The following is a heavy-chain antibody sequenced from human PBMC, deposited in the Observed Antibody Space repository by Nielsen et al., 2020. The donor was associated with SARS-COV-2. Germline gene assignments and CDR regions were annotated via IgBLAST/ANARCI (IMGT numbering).Heavy chain of an antibody. CDR2: ISSSGSTI. D-gene: IGHD5-18*01. V-gene: IGHV3-11*01. CDR3: ARAFVDTAKGPDRY. CDR1: GFTFSDYY. J-gene: IGHJ4*02. Sequence: GESLKISCAASGFTFSDYYMSWIRQAPGKGLEWVSYISSSGSTIYYADSVKGRFTISRDNAKNSLYLQMNSLRAEDTAVYYCARAFVDTAKGPDRYWGQGTLVTVSS.